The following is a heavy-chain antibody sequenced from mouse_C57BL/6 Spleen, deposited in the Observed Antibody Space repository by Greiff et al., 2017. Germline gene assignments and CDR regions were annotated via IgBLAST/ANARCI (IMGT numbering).Heavy chain of an antibody. CDR2: IYPGSGST. V-gene: IGHV1-55*01. Sequence: QVQLQQPGAELVKPGASVKMSCKASGYTFTSYWITWVKQRPGQGLEWIGDIYPGSGSTNYNEKFKSKATLTVDTSSSTAYMQLSSLTSEASAVYDSARWDYDYAQFADWGQGTLVTVSA. CDR1: GYTFTSYW. D-gene: IGHD2-4*01. J-gene: IGHJ3*01. CDR3: ARWDYDYAQFAD.